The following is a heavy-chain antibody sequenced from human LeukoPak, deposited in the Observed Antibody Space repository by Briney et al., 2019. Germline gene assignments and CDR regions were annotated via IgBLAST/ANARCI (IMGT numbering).Heavy chain of an antibody. J-gene: IGHJ6*03. V-gene: IGHV1-2*02. CDR3: ASAVAAESYYYYYMDV. CDR2: INPNSGGT. Sequence: ASVKVSCKASGYTFTGYYMHWVRQAPGQGLEWMGWINPNSGGTSYAQKFQGRVTMTRDTSISTAYMELSRLRSDDTAVYYCASAVAAESYYYYYMDVWGKGTTVTISS. D-gene: IGHD6-19*01. CDR1: GYTFTGYY.